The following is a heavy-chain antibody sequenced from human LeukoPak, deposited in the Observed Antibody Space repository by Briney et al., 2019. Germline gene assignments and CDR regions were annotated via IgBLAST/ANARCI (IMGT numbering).Heavy chain of an antibody. Sequence: GGSLRLSCAVSGFTFSSYWMTWVRQAPGKGLEWVSNIKQEGSEKYYVDSVKGRFTISRDNAKNSLYLQMNSLRAEDTAVYYCGRGFPVFGVVTIPLDYWGQGTLVTVSS. V-gene: IGHV3-7*03. CDR3: GRGFPVFGVVTIPLDY. J-gene: IGHJ4*02. D-gene: IGHD3-3*01. CDR2: IKQEGSEK. CDR1: GFTFSSYW.